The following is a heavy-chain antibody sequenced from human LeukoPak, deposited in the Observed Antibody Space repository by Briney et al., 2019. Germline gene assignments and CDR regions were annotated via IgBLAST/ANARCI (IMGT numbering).Heavy chain of an antibody. Sequence: SVKVSCKASGGTFSSYAISWVRQAPGQGLEWMGRIIPIFGTANYAQKFQGRVTITTDESTSTAYIELSSLRSEDTAVYYCASPGEWELPDAFDIWGQGTMVTVSS. CDR2: IIPIFGTA. J-gene: IGHJ3*02. D-gene: IGHD1-26*01. CDR3: ASPGEWELPDAFDI. CDR1: GGTFSSYA. V-gene: IGHV1-69*05.